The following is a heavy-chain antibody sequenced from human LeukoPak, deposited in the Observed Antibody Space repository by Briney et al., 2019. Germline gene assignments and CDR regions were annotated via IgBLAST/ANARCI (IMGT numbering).Heavy chain of an antibody. CDR1: GGTFSSYA. D-gene: IGHD3-3*01. Sequence: ASVKVACNASGGTFSSYAISWVRQAPGQGLEWMGGIIPIFGTANYAQKFQGRVTITADESTSTAYMELSSLRSEDTAVYYCAADFGDFWSGYFDYWGQGTLVTVPS. CDR3: AADFGDFWSGYFDY. J-gene: IGHJ4*02. V-gene: IGHV1-69*01. CDR2: IIPIFGTA.